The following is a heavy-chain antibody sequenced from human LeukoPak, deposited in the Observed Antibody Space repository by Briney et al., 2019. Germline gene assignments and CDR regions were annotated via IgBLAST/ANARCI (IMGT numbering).Heavy chain of an antibody. CDR2: IYRGGVT. CDR3: ATLGWLHSDY. CDR1: GFTVGSNY. Sequence: GGPLRLSCAASGFTVGSNYMNWVRQTPGKGLEWVSVIYRGGVTYYADSVKGRFTISRDISKNTLYLQMNSLRVDDTAVYYCATLGWLHSDYWGQGILVTVSS. J-gene: IGHJ4*02. V-gene: IGHV3-53*01. D-gene: IGHD5-12*01.